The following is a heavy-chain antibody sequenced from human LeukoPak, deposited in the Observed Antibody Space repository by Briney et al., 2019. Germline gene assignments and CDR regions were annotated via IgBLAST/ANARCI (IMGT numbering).Heavy chain of an antibody. CDR1: SGSISSGDYY. D-gene: IGHD4-11*01. CDR3: ARVRRVDYSNRKHYFDY. Sequence: SETLSLTCTVSSGSISSGDYYWSWIRQPSGKGLEWIGYIYYSGSTYYNPSLKSRVTISVDKSKNQFSLKLSSVTAADTAVYYCARVRRVDYSNRKHYFDYWGQGTLVTVSS. V-gene: IGHV4-30-4*08. J-gene: IGHJ4*02. CDR2: IYYSGST.